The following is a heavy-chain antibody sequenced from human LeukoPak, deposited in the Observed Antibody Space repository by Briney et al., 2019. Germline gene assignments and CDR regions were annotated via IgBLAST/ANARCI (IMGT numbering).Heavy chain of an antibody. J-gene: IGHJ6*03. CDR2: IKQDGSEK. Sequence: GGSLRLSCGASGFTFSSYWMSWVRQAPGKGQEWVANIKQDGSEKYYVDSVKGRFTISRDNAKNTLYLQMNSLRAEDTAVYYCARDYYDSSGYYYYYMDVWGKGTTVTVSS. CDR1: GFTFSSYW. CDR3: ARDYYDSSGYYYYYMDV. V-gene: IGHV3-7*01. D-gene: IGHD3-22*01.